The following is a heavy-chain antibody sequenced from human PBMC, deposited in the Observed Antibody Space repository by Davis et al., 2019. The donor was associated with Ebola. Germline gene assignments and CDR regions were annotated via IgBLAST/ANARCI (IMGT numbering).Heavy chain of an antibody. CDR1: GFTFSTYS. V-gene: IGHV3-30*04. CDR3: ARDLLGWAPFDY. J-gene: IGHJ4*02. CDR2: ISYEGRNK. Sequence: GGSLRLSCAASGFTFSTYSMHWVRQTPGMGLEWAAVISYEGRNKYYVDSVKGRFTISRDNAKNTLYLQMNSLRAEDTAVYYCARDLLGWAPFDYWGQGTLVTVSS. D-gene: IGHD1-26*01.